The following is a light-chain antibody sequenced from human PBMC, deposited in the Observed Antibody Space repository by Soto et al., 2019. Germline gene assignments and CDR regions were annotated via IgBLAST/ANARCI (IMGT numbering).Light chain of an antibody. CDR3: LQSNNFPIT. V-gene: IGKV1-39*01. J-gene: IGKJ5*01. CDR2: AAS. CDR1: QSISSY. Sequence: DIQMTQSPSSLSASVGDRVTITCRASQSISSYLNWYQQKPGKAPKLLIYAASTLQSGIPSRFSGSGSGTEFTLTISSLQPEDFATYYCLQSNNFPITLGQGTRLEIK.